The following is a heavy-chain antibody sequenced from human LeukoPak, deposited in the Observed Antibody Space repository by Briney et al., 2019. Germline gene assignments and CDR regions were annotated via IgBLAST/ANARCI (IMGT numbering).Heavy chain of an antibody. CDR2: IKQDGSEE. Sequence: GGSLRLSGAASGFTFSSYWMSWVRQAPGKGLEWVANIKQDGSEEYYVDSVKGRFTISRDNAKNSLYLQMNSLRAEDTAVYYCARRRGYSYGTLDYWGQGTLVTVSS. CDR1: GFTFSSYW. D-gene: IGHD5-18*01. CDR3: ARRRGYSYGTLDY. V-gene: IGHV3-7*01. J-gene: IGHJ4*02.